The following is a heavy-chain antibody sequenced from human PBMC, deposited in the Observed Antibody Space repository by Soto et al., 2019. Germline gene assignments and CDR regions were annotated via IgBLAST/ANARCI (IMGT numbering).Heavy chain of an antibody. CDR3: AKGYSSSWYAPFDY. CDR1: GFTFSTYG. V-gene: IGHV3-30*18. J-gene: IGHJ4*02. Sequence: QVQLVESGGGVVQPGRSLRLSCAASGFTFSTYGMHWVRQAPGKGLEWVAVISYDGSNKYYADSVKGRFTISRDNSKNTLYLQMNSVRAEDTAVYHCAKGYSSSWYAPFDYWGQGTLVTVSS. D-gene: IGHD6-13*01. CDR2: ISYDGSNK.